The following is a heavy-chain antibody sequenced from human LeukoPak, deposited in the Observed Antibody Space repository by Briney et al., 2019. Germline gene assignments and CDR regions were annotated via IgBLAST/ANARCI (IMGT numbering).Heavy chain of an antibody. V-gene: IGHV3-13*01. CDR3: ARGGIQVSGIDEFDY. CDR1: GFTFIDYD. CDR2: IDIRCDT. D-gene: IGHD6-19*01. J-gene: IGHJ4*02. Sequence: GGSLRLSCAASGFTFIDYDMHWVRQVIGKGLEWVSAIDIRCDTHHSGSVTGRFTISREHAESSLYLQMNSLRAEDTAVYYCARGGIQVSGIDEFDYWGQGTLVTVSS.